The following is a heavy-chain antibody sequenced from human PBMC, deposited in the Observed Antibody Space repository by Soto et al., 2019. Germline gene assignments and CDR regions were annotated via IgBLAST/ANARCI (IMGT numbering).Heavy chain of an antibody. Sequence: QVQLVESGGGVVQPGRSLRLSCAASGFTFSSYAMHWVRQAPGKGLEWVAVISYDGSNKYYADSVKGRFTISRDNSKNTLYLQMNSLRAEDTAVYYCATSPYCSSTSCLLVYWGQGTLVTVSS. CDR3: ATSPYCSSTSCLLVY. V-gene: IGHV3-30-3*01. D-gene: IGHD2-2*01. CDR1: GFTFSSYA. CDR2: ISYDGSNK. J-gene: IGHJ4*02.